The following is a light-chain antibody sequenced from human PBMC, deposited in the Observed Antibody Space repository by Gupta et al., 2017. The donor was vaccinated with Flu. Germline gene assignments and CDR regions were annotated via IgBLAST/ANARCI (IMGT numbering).Light chain of an antibody. CDR1: QSVSSN. J-gene: IGKJ1*01. CDR3: QQYNDWPRT. CDR2: GAS. Sequence: EIVMTQSPVTLSVSPGERATLSCRASQSVSSNLAWYQQKPGQAPRLLIYGASTRATGIPARFNGSGSGTEFTLTISSLQSEDLAFYYCQQYNDWPRTFGLGTKVEIK. V-gene: IGKV3-15*01.